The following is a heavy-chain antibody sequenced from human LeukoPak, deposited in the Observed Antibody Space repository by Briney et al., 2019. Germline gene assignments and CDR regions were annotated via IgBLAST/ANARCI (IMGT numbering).Heavy chain of an antibody. CDR3: ALVYAIPPIPDDAFDI. CDR1: GGTFSSYA. V-gene: IGHV1-69*06. J-gene: IGHJ3*02. CDR2: IIPIFGTA. Sequence: SVKVSCKASGGTFSSYAISWVRQAPGQGLEWMGGIIPIFGTANYAQKFQGRVTITADKSTSTAYMELSSLRSEDTAVYYCALVYAIPPIPDDAFDIWGQGTMVTVSS. D-gene: IGHD2-8*01.